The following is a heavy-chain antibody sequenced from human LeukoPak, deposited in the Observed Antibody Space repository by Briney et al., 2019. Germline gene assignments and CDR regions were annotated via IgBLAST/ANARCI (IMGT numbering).Heavy chain of an antibody. J-gene: IGHJ4*02. Sequence: GESLKISCEASGYSFPSYWIGWVRQMPGKGLEWMGIVYPGDSDTSYSPSFQGQVTISADKSISTAYLQWSSLKASATAMYYCARHSLGGVADYWGQGTLVTVSS. CDR1: GYSFPSYW. CDR3: ARHSLGGVADY. CDR2: VYPGDSDT. D-gene: IGHD3-10*01. V-gene: IGHV5-51*01.